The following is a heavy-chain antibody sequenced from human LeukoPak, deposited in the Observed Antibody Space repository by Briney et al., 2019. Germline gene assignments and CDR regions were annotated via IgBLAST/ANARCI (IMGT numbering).Heavy chain of an antibody. CDR3: AGSRIGYSDSSGFFDS. V-gene: IGHV4-31*03. CDR1: GGSISSGGYY. J-gene: IGHJ4*02. CDR2: IHYSGST. D-gene: IGHD3-22*01. Sequence: SETLSLTCTVSGGSISSGGYYWSWIRQHPGNGLEWIGYIHYSGSTDYSPSLKSRVTISVDTSKNQFSLKLSSVTAADTAVYYCAGSRIGYSDSSGFFDSWGQGTLVTVSS.